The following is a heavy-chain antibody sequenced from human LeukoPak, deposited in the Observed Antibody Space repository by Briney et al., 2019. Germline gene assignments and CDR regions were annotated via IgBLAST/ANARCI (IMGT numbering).Heavy chain of an antibody. CDR3: ARTTRGAPKPGTNPFQRIRVNDASDI. D-gene: IGHD1-1*01. J-gene: IGHJ3*02. Sequence: PSETLSLTCAVYGGSFSGYYWSWIRQPPGKGLEWIGEINHSGSTNYNPSLKSRVTISVDTSKNQFSLKLSSATAADTAVYYCARTTRGAPKPGTNPFQRIRVNDASDIWGQGTMVTVSS. CDR2: INHSGST. V-gene: IGHV4-34*01. CDR1: GGSFSGYY.